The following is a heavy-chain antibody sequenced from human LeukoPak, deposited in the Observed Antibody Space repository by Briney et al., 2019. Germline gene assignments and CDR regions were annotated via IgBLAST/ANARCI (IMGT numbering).Heavy chain of an antibody. CDR3: ASPEEYYDFWSGYYTSNQFDY. J-gene: IGHJ4*02. CDR2: IIPIFGTA. Sequence: PGASVKVSCKASGYTFTSYGFSWVRQAPGQGLEWMGGIIPIFGTANYAQKFQGRVTITADESTSTAYMELSSLRSEDTAVYYCASPEEYYDFWSGYYTSNQFDYWGQGTLVTVSS. V-gene: IGHV1-69*13. CDR1: GYTFTSYG. D-gene: IGHD3-3*01.